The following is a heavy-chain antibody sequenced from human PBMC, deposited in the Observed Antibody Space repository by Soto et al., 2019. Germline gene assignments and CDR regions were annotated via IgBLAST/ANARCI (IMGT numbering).Heavy chain of an antibody. D-gene: IGHD5-18*01. Sequence: QVQLVQSGAEVKEPGASVKVSCKASGYSFTDYYMHWVRQAPGQGLEWMGWINPNSGGTKSAQQFQGRVTMTRDMSISTAYMELSRLRFDDTAVYYCARLKEIHDYWNFDLWGRGTLVTVSS. V-gene: IGHV1-2*02. CDR2: INPNSGGT. CDR3: ARLKEIHDYWNFDL. CDR1: GYSFTDYY. J-gene: IGHJ2*01.